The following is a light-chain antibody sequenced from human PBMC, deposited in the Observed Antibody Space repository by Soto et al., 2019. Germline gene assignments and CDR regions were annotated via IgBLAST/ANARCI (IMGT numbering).Light chain of an antibody. J-gene: IGKJ5*01. Sequence: DIQMTQSPSSLSASVGDRVTITCQASQDINKNLICYQQKPGRAPKLLIYDASNLEAGVPSRFRGSGSGTDFTFTISRLQPEDIATYYCQQYENRPTFGQGTRLEIK. CDR1: QDINKN. V-gene: IGKV1-33*01. CDR2: DAS. CDR3: QQYENRPT.